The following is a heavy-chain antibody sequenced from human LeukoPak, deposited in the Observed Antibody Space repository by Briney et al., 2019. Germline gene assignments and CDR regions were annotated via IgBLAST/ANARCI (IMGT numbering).Heavy chain of an antibody. CDR1: GGTFNSHV. D-gene: IGHD3-10*01. J-gene: IGHJ5*02. Sequence: SVKVSCKASGGTFNSHVISWVRQAPGQGLEWMGGIIPAFGTANYAQKFQGRVTITTDESTTTAYMEMSSLRSEDTAVCYCARGYYYGSESYLQTKWFDTWGEGTLLTVSS. V-gene: IGHV1-69*05. CDR3: ARGYYYGSESYLQTKWFDT. CDR2: IIPAFGTA.